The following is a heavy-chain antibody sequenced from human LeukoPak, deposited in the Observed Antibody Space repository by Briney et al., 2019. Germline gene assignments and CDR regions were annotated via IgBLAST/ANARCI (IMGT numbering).Heavy chain of an antibody. CDR2: SRVDNGGA. Sequence: GGPLRLSCAASGFTFSTSDMTWVRQAPGKGLEWVASSRVDNGGAYYGDSVKGRFTISRDNSQNTLDLQMNGLRAEDTAIYYCAKGSCGADVFFYFYYMHVWGKGTTVTVSS. D-gene: IGHD2-21*02. CDR3: AKGSCGADVFFYFYYMHV. CDR1: GFTFSTSD. J-gene: IGHJ6*03. V-gene: IGHV3-23*01.